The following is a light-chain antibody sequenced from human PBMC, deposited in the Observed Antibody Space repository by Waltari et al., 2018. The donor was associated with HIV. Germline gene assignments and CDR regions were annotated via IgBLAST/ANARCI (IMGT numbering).Light chain of an antibody. J-gene: IGLJ3*02. CDR2: YNN. Sequence: QSVLTQPPSASGTPGQRVTISCSGSSSNIGSNTVNWYQQLPGTSPKLLIYYNNQRPSWLPDRFSGSKSGTSASLAISGLQSEDEADYYCAAWDDSLMGVFGGGTRLTVL. V-gene: IGLV1-44*01. CDR1: SSNIGSNT. CDR3: AAWDDSLMGV.